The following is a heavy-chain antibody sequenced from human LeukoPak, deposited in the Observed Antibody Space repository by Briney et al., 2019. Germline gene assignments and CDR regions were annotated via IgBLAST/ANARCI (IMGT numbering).Heavy chain of an antibody. Sequence: PSETLSLTCTVSGGSISSSSYYWGWIRQPPGKGLEWIGSIYYSGSTYHNPSLKSRVTISVDPSKNQFSLKLSSVTAADTAVYYCARHSGYSYGYAYYYYYMDVWGKGTTVTVSS. CDR3: ARHSGYSYGYAYYYYYMDV. D-gene: IGHD5-18*01. V-gene: IGHV4-39*01. CDR2: IYYSGST. CDR1: GGSISSSSYY. J-gene: IGHJ6*03.